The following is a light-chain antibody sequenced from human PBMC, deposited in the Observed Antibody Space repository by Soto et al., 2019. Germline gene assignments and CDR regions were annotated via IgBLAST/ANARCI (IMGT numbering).Light chain of an antibody. J-gene: IGLJ3*02. CDR2: DTS. Sequence: QAVVTQEPSLTVSPGGTVTLTCGSSTGSVTSGHYPYWFQQKPGQVPRRLIYDTSNKHSWTPARFSGSLLGGKAALTLSGAQPDDEADYYCILLYTGARVFGGGTKVTVL. V-gene: IGLV7-46*01. CDR1: TGSVTSGHY. CDR3: ILLYTGARV.